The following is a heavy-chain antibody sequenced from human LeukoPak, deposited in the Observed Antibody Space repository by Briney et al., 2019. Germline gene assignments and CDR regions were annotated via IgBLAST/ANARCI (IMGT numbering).Heavy chain of an antibody. V-gene: IGHV3-33*01. J-gene: IGHJ4*02. CDR2: IWYDGSNK. CDR1: GFTFSSYG. Sequence: GGSLRLSCAASGFTFSSYGMHWVRQAPGKGLEWVAVIWYDGSNKYYADSLKGRFTISRDNSKNTLYLQMNSLRAEDTAVYYCARGLRRQYFDYWGQGTLVTVSS. CDR3: ARGLRRQYFDY.